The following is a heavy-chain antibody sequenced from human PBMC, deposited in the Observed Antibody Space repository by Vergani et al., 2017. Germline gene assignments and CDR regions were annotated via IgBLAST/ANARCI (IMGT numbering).Heavy chain of an antibody. CDR2: INHSGST. J-gene: IGHJ4*02. D-gene: IGHD3-10*01. V-gene: IGHV4-38-2*02. Sequence: QVQLQESGPGLVKPSETLSLTCTVSNDSVSNTFYYWGWIRQPPGKGLEWIGSINHSGSTYYNPSLKSRITMSVDTSKNQFSLRLSSVTAADTAMYYCARESLHSGSGSYNDYWGQGTLVTVSS. CDR3: ARESLHSGSGSYNDY. CDR1: NDSVSNTFY.